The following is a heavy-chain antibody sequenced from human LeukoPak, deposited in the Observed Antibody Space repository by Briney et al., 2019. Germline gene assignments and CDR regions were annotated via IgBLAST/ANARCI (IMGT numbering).Heavy chain of an antibody. CDR2: ISTYNGNR. CDR1: GYTFTSYG. Sequence: ASVKLSCKSSGYTFTSYGISWVRQAPGQGLEWMGWISTYNGNRNYAQKLQGRVTMTTDTSTSTAYMELRSLRSAGTAVYYCPRSSRAAADSDYWGQGTLVTVSS. CDR3: PRSSRAAADSDY. D-gene: IGHD6-13*01. V-gene: IGHV1-18*01. J-gene: IGHJ4*02.